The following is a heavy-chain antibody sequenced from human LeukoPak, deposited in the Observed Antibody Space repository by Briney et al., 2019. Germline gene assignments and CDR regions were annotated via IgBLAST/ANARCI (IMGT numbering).Heavy chain of an antibody. CDR2: INHSGST. V-gene: IGHV4-34*01. J-gene: IGHJ3*02. D-gene: IGHD4-17*01. CDR1: GGSFSGYY. CDR3: ARGVATVTTDGAFDI. Sequence: SETLSLTCAVYGGSFSGYYWSWIRQPPRKGLEWIGEINHSGSTNYNPSLKSRVTISVDTSKNQFSLKLSSVTAADTAVYYCARGVATVTTDGAFDIWGQGTMVSVSS.